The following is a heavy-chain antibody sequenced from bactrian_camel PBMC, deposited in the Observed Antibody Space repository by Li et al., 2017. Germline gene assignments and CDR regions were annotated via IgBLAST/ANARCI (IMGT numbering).Heavy chain of an antibody. CDR3: WSRAG. CDR1: GFAFSSYW. CDR2: ISHRNGVT. Sequence: HVQLVESGGALVQPGGSLRLSCAASGFAFSSYWMYWVRQAPGKGLEWVSSISHRNGVTSYTDSVQGRFTISRDNAKNTVYLQMNSLNSEDTALYYCWSRAGWGQGTQVTVS. J-gene: IGHJ4*01. V-gene: IGHV3S26*01.